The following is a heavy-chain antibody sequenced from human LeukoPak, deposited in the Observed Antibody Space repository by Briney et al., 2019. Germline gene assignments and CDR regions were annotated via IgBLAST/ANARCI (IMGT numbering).Heavy chain of an antibody. CDR2: IKEDGSET. CDR3: ARDRGWQQFDY. D-gene: IGHD4-23*01. Sequence: GGSLRLSCAASGFTFSSSWMTWVRQAPGKGLERVANIKEDGSETYYVDSVKGRFTISRDNAKNSLYLQMNSLRAADTAVYYCARDRGWQQFDYWGQGTLVTVSS. V-gene: IGHV3-7*05. CDR1: GFTFSSSW. J-gene: IGHJ4*02.